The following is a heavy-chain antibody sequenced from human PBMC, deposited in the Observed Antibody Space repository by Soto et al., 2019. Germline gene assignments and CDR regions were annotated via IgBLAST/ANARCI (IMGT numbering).Heavy chain of an antibody. Sequence: QVKLVQSGAEVKKPGASVKVSCNASGYTVTSYGISWVRQAPGQGLEWMGWISAYNGNTNYAQKLQGRVTMTTGTSMSTVYMELRSLRYDDTAVYYCARAISYSGYDDPDPPVTENYYYYYYMDVWCNGTTVTVSS. CDR1: GYTVTSYG. V-gene: IGHV1-18*01. CDR3: ARAISYSGYDDPDPPVTENYYYYYYMDV. CDR2: ISAYNGNT. D-gene: IGHD5-12*01. J-gene: IGHJ6*03.